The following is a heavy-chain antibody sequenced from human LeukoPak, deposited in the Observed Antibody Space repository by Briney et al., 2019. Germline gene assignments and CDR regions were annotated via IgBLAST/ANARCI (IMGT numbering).Heavy chain of an antibody. Sequence: GASLQISCKGSGCSFTSYWIGWGRQMPGKGLEWMGIIYPGDSDTRYSPSFQGQVTISADKSISTAYLQWSSLKASDTAMYYCARQVQSLALGYYYYMDVWGKGTTVTVSS. CDR3: ARQVQSLALGYYYYMDV. V-gene: IGHV5-51*01. CDR1: GCSFTSYW. D-gene: IGHD1-1*01. J-gene: IGHJ6*03. CDR2: IYPGDSDT.